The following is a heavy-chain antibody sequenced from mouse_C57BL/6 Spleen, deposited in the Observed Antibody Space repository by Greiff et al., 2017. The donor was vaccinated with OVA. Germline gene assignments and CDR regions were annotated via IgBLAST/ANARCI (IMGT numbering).Heavy chain of an antibody. CDR1: GFTFSDYG. V-gene: IGHV5-17*01. Sequence: EVQVVESGGGLVKPGGSLKLSCAASGFTFSDYGMHWVRQAPEKGLEWVAYISSGSSTIYYADTVKGRFTISRYNAKNTLFLQMTSLRSEDTAMYYCARGYDGYYNAMDYWGQGTSVTVSS. D-gene: IGHD2-3*01. J-gene: IGHJ4*01. CDR3: ARGYDGYYNAMDY. CDR2: ISSGSSTI.